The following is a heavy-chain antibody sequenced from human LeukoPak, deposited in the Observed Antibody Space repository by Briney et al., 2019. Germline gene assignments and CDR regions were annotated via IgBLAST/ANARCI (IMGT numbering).Heavy chain of an antibody. CDR1: GFTFSSFG. CDR3: AKDQRRGVSSFDS. D-gene: IGHD3-10*01. J-gene: IGHJ4*02. Sequence: PGGSLRLSCAASGFTFSSFGMNWVRQAPGKGLDWVAVISYHGSNKYYADAVKGRFTISRDNSKNTVYLQMDSLRAEDTAVYYCAKDQRRGVSSFDSWGQGALVTVSS. V-gene: IGHV3-30*18. CDR2: ISYHGSNK.